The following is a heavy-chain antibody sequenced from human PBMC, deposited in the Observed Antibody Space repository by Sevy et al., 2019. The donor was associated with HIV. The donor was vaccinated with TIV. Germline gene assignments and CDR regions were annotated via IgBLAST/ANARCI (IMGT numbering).Heavy chain of an antibody. D-gene: IGHD5-18*01. J-gene: IGHJ4*02. CDR1: GASITDNH. CDR3: ARSENLETAPIDS. Sequence: SENLSLTCSVSGASITDNHWTWIRQPPGKGLEWIGYQFYSGSTNYNPSLKSRLTISLGPCRNQLSLRLSSVTDADTAVYYCARSENLETAPIDSWGQGTLVTVSS. V-gene: IGHV4-59*01. CDR2: QFYSGST.